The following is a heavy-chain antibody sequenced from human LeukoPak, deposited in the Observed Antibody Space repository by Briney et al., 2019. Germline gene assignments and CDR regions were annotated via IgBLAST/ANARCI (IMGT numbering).Heavy chain of an antibody. CDR1: GYTFTGYY. CDR2: INPNSGGT. CDR3: ARSGSYPSYFDY. D-gene: IGHD1-26*01. Sequence: GASVKVSCKASGYTFTGYYMHWVQQAPGQGLEWMGRINPNSGGTNYAQKFQGRVTMTRDTSISTAYMELSRLRSDDTAFYYCARSGSYPSYFDYWGQGTLVTVSS. J-gene: IGHJ4*02. V-gene: IGHV1-2*06.